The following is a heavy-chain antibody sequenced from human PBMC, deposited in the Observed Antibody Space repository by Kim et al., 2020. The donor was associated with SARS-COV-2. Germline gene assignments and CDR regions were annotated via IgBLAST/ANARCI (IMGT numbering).Heavy chain of an antibody. V-gene: IGHV1-3*01. CDR3: ARDRGLLWFGESDDY. J-gene: IGHJ4*02. Sequence: QKFPGRVTITRDTSASTAYMELSSLRSEDTAVYYCARDRGLLWFGESDDYWGQGTLVTVSS. D-gene: IGHD3-10*01.